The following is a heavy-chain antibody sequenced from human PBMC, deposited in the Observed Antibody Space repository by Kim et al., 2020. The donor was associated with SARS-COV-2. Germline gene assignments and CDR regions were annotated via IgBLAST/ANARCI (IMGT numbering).Heavy chain of an antibody. V-gene: IGHV1-3*01. CDR1: GYTFTTYA. D-gene: IGHD6-19*01. Sequence: ASVKVSCKASGYTFTTYAIHWVRQAPGQRLEWMGWINAGNGNTKYSQKFQGRVTITRDTSASTAYMELSSLRSEDMAVYYCAREPGRSSGWFSSWGQGTLVTVSS. CDR2: INAGNGNT. CDR3: AREPGRSSGWFSS. J-gene: IGHJ5*01.